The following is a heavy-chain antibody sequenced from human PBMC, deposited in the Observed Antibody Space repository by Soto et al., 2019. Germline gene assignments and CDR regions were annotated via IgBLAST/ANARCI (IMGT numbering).Heavy chain of an antibody. CDR1: GGTLSSYA. V-gene: IGHV1-69*01. Sequence: VQLVKSGAEVKKPGSSVKVSCKASGGTLSSYAISWVGQAPGQGLEWMGGIIPIFGTANYAQKFQGRVTITADESTSTAYMELSSLRSEDTAVYYCARDGPPGYCSSTSCYITWGQGTLVTVSS. D-gene: IGHD2-2*02. J-gene: IGHJ5*02. CDR2: IIPIFGTA. CDR3: ARDGPPGYCSSTSCYIT.